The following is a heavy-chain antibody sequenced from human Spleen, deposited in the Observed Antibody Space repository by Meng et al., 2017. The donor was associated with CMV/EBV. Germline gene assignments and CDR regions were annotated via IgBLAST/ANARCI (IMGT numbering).Heavy chain of an antibody. CDR1: GGSVSSGSYY. CDR2: IYYSGST. V-gene: IGHV4-61*01. D-gene: IGHD2-8*01. CDR3: ARAGGLDCTNGVCFSPYYYYGMDV. J-gene: IGHJ6*02. Sequence: SETLSLTCTVSGGSVSSGSYYWSWIRQPPGKGLEWIGYIYYSGSTNYNPSLKSRVTISVDTSKNQFSLKLSSVTAADTAVYYCARAGGLDCTNGVCFSPYYYYGMDVWGQGTTVTVSS.